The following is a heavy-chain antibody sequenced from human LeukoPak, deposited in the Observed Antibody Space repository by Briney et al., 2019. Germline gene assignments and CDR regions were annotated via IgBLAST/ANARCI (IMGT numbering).Heavy chain of an antibody. V-gene: IGHV4-59*11. J-gene: IGHJ3*02. Sequence: SETLSLTCTVSGGSISSHYWSWIRQPPGKGLEWIGYIYYSGRTNYNTSLKSGDTISVETSKNQFSLKRGSVNAGETAVCYGGGERGVLLLFGDPRGFDAFDIWGQGTMVTVSS. CDR1: GGSISSHY. CDR3: GGERGVLLLFGDPRGFDAFDI. CDR2: IYYSGRT. D-gene: IGHD3-10*01.